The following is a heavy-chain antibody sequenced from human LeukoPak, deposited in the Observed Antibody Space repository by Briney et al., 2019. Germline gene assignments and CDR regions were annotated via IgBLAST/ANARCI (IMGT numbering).Heavy chain of an antibody. CDR2: IKQDGSEK. CDR1: RFTFSSYW. CDR3: ARDLAWDYFDY. V-gene: IGHV3-7*01. Sequence: GGSLRLSCAASRFTFSSYWMSWVRQAPGKGLEWVANIKQDGSEKYYVDSVKGRFTISRDNAKSSLYLQMNSLRAEDTAVYYCARDLAWDYFDYWGQGTLVTVSS. D-gene: IGHD2-21*01. J-gene: IGHJ4*02.